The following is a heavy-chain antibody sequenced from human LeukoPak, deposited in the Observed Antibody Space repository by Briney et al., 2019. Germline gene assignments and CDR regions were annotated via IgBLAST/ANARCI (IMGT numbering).Heavy chain of an antibody. CDR1: GFAPSSFA. J-gene: IGHJ4*02. Sequence: GGSPSPSRAVSGFAPSSFAMSWVRHAPGGGRGWVSAIRGSGGSPFYTASARGRFTISRDNPENTLYLQMNSLRAEDTAVYYCAKDVLLWFGEGNYFDYWGQGSLVSVS. D-gene: IGHD3-10*01. CDR3: AKDVLLWFGEGNYFDY. V-gene: IGHV3-23*01. CDR2: IRGSGGSP.